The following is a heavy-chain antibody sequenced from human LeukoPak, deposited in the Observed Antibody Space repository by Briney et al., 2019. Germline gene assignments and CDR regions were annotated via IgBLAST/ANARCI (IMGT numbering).Heavy chain of an antibody. V-gene: IGHV3-74*01. CDR3: ARGGSPPEALGDTFDV. CDR1: GFTFSSYW. CDR2: VKSDGSST. Sequence: GGSLRLSCAASGFTFSSYWMHWVRQAPGKGLVWVSRVKSDGSSTNYADSVKGQFTVSRDNAKNTLILQMNSLRAEDTAVYYCARGGSPPEALGDTFDVWGHGTLVTVSS. J-gene: IGHJ3*01. D-gene: IGHD1-26*01.